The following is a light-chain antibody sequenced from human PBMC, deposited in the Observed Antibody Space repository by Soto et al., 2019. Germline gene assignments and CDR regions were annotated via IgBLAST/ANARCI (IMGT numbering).Light chain of an antibody. V-gene: IGKV1-39*01. CDR3: QQSHTTLFA. J-gene: IGKJ3*01. CDR2: GAS. Sequence: DLQMTQSPSSLSASVGERVNITCRASQSISTNLNWYQQKPGKAPKLLISGASALQGGVSSRFSGSGAGAVFTVTISSLQPEDSATSFGQQSHTTLFAFGPGTTVDLK. CDR1: QSISTN.